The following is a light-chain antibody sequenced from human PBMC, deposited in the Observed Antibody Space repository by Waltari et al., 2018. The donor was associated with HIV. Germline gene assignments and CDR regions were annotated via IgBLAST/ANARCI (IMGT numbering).Light chain of an antibody. Sequence: EIVLTQSPGTLSLSPGERATLSCRARQSVRSSYLAWYQQKPGQAPRLLIYGASSRATGIPDRFSGSGSETDFTLTISRLEPEDFAVYYCQQYGSSPITFGQGTRLEIK. CDR3: QQYGSSPIT. CDR1: QSVRSSY. CDR2: GAS. V-gene: IGKV3-20*01. J-gene: IGKJ5*01.